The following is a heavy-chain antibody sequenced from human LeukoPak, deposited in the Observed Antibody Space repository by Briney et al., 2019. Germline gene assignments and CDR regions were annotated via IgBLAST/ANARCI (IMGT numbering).Heavy chain of an antibody. CDR1: GFTVSSNY. Sequence: GGSLRLSCAASGFTVSSNYVSWVRQAPGKGLEWVSVIYSGGSTYYADSVKGRFTISRDNSKNTLYLQMNSLRAEDTAVYYCARDLREDFWSGYQSYYYGMDVWGQGTTVTVSS. J-gene: IGHJ6*02. CDR3: ARDLREDFWSGYQSYYYGMDV. CDR2: IYSGGST. V-gene: IGHV3-66*01. D-gene: IGHD3-3*01.